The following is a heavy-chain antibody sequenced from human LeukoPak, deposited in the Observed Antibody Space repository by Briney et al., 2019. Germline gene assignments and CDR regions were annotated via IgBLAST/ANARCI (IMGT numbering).Heavy chain of an antibody. V-gene: IGHV1-2*02. Sequence: GASVKVSCKASGYTFTDYYMHWVRQAPGQGLEWMGWINPNSGGTKYAQKLEDRVTMTRDTSISTAYMELSRLRSDDTAVYYCAPRVGGYFDYWGQGTLVTVSS. CDR3: APRVGGYFDY. CDR2: INPNSGGT. J-gene: IGHJ4*02. CDR1: GYTFTDYY.